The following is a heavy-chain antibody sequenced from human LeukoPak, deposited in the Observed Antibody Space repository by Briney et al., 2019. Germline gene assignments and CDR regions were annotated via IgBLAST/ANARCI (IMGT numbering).Heavy chain of an antibody. CDR1: GFTFSSYG. CDR3: AKDGYGVVAPNGYLQN. CDR2: TAYDGTKK. V-gene: IGHV3-33*05. J-gene: IGHJ1*01. D-gene: IGHD5-12*01. Sequence: PGGSLRLSCAASGFTFSSYGMHWVRQAPGKGLEWVAVTAYDGTKKYYADSVKGRFTISRDNSKNTLYLQINSLRAEDTAVYYCAKDGYGVVAPNGYLQNWGQGTLVTVSS.